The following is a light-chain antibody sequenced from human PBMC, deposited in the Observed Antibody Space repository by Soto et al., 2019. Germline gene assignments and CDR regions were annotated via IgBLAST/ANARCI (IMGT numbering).Light chain of an antibody. V-gene: IGKV3-20*01. Sequence: EIVLTQSPDTLYSSPGERATLSCRASQSINSKSLTWYQQKPGQAPRPLIYGASTRATGIPDRFRGSGSGTDFTLTITRLEPEDFAVYYCQQFGSSRVTFGQGTRLDIK. CDR3: QQFGSSRVT. J-gene: IGKJ5*01. CDR2: GAS. CDR1: QSINSKS.